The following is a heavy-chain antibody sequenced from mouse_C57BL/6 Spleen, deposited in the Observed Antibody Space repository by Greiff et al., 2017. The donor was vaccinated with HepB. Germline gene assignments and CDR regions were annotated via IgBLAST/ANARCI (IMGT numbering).Heavy chain of an antibody. CDR3: ARGTTVVATDFDY. D-gene: IGHD1-1*01. CDR2: IDPEDGET. CDR1: GFNIKDYY. V-gene: IGHV14-2*01. Sequence: VQLKESGAELVKPGASVKLSCTASGFNIKDYYMHWVKQRTEQGLEWIGRIDPEDGETKYAPKFQGKATITADTSSNTAYLQLSSLTSEDTAVYYCARGTTVVATDFDYWGQGTTLTVSS. J-gene: IGHJ2*01.